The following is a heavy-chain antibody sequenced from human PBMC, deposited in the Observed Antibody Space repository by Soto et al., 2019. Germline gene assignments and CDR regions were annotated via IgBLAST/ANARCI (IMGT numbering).Heavy chain of an antibody. V-gene: IGHV4-34*01. CDR3: STRAYDTNGYYRFDP. D-gene: IGHD3-22*01. J-gene: IGHJ5*01. CDR1: GGSFSGHS. Sequence: SETLSLTCAVYGGSFSGHSWTWIRQSPGKGLEWIGDINHSGRVNYSPSLKSRVTISLDTSKNQFSLTPSAVTAADTAMYYCSTRAYDTNGYYRFDPWGQGTLVTVSS. CDR2: INHSGRV.